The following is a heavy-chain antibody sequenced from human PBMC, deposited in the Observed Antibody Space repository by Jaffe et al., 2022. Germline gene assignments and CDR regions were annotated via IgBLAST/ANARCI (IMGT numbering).Heavy chain of an antibody. CDR3: AREITMVRGDDHDAFDI. CDR2: IYTSGST. V-gene: IGHV4-61*02. J-gene: IGHJ3*02. D-gene: IGHD3-10*01. CDR1: GGSISSGSYY. Sequence: QVQLQESGPGLVKPSQTLSLTCTVSGGSISSGSYYWSWIRQPAGKGLEWIGRIYTSGSTNYNPSLKSRVTISVDTSKNQFSLKLSSVTAADTAVYYCAREITMVRGDDHDAFDIWGQGTMVTVSS.